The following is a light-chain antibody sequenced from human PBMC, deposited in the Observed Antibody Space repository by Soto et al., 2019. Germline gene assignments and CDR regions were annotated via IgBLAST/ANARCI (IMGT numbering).Light chain of an antibody. J-gene: IGLJ2*01. CDR3: CSYAGTYIPL. CDR1: SSDVGAYNF. CDR2: DVS. V-gene: IGLV2-11*01. Sequence: QSALTQPRSVSGSPGQSVTISCTGTSSDVGAYNFVSWYQHNPGKAPKLMIFDVSARPSGVPDRFSDSKSTNTASLTISGLQTEDEADYYCCSYAGTYIPLFGGGTKLTVL.